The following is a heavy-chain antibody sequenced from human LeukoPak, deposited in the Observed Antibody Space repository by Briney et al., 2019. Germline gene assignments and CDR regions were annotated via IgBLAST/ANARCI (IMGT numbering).Heavy chain of an antibody. CDR1: GYSISSGYY. CDR2: IYHSGGT. CDR3: ARGRAVAGSGGN. Sequence: PSETLSLTCAVSGYSISSGYYWGWIRQPPGKGLEWIGSIYHSGGTYYNPSLESRVTISVDTSKNQFSLKLSSVTAADTAVYYCARGRAVAGSGGNWGQGTLVTVSS. D-gene: IGHD6-19*01. J-gene: IGHJ4*02. V-gene: IGHV4-38-2*01.